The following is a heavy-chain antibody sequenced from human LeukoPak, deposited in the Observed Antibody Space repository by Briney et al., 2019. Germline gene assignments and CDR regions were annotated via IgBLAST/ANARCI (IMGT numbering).Heavy chain of an antibody. Sequence: SETLSLTCTVSGGSISSHYWSWIRQPPGKGLEWIGYIYYSGSTNYNPSLKSRVTISVDTSKNQFSLKLSSVTAADTAVYYCARDIIVGTNWFDPWGQGTLVTVSS. CDR2: IYYSGST. J-gene: IGHJ5*02. CDR1: GGSISSHY. D-gene: IGHD3-22*01. CDR3: ARDIIVGTNWFDP. V-gene: IGHV4-59*11.